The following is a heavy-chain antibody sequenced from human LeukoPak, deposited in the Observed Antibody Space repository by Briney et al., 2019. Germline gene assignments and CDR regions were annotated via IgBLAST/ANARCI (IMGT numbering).Heavy chain of an antibody. Sequence: GESLKISCKGSGYSFTSYWIGWVRQMPGKSLEWMGIIYPGDSDTRYSPSFQGQVTISADKSISTAYLQWSSLKASDTAMYYCARLRAYSGYDYALRDYDYWGQGTLVTVSS. V-gene: IGHV5-51*01. CDR3: ARLRAYSGYDYALRDYDY. D-gene: IGHD5-12*01. CDR1: GYSFTSYW. J-gene: IGHJ4*02. CDR2: IYPGDSDT.